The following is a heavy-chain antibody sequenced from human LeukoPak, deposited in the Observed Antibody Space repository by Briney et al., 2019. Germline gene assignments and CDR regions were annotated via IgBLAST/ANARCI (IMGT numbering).Heavy chain of an antibody. Sequence: SETLSLTCTVSGGSISSYYWSWIRQPPGKGLEWIGYIYYSGSTNYNPSLKSRVTISVDTSKNQFSLKLSSVTAADTAVYYCARDERYCSSTSCYWYYYYGMDVWGQGTTVTVSS. CDR1: GGSISSYY. CDR2: IYYSGST. D-gene: IGHD2-2*01. V-gene: IGHV4-59*01. J-gene: IGHJ6*02. CDR3: ARDERYCSSTSCYWYYYYGMDV.